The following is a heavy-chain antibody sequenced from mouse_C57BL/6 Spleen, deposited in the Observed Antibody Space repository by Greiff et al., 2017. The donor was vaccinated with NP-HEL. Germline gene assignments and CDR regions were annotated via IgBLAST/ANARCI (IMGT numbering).Heavy chain of an antibody. J-gene: IGHJ3*01. Sequence: VQLKESGPELVKPGASVKISCKASGYLFTGYYMNWVKQSPEKSLEWIGEINPSTGGTTYNQKFKAKATLTVDKSSSTAYMQLKSLTSEDSAVYYCAIIYYGDAWFAYWGQGTLVTVSA. CDR2: INPSTGGT. CDR1: GYLFTGYY. D-gene: IGHD2-13*01. CDR3: AIIYYGDAWFAY. V-gene: IGHV1-42*01.